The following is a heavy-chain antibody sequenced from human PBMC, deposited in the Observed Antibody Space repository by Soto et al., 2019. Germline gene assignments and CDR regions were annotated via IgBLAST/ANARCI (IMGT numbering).Heavy chain of an antibody. J-gene: IGHJ6*02. Sequence: PGESLKISCKGSGYSFTSYWIGWVRQMPGKGLEWMGIIYPGDSDTRYSPSFQGQVTISADKSISTAYLQWSSLKASDTAMYYCALHYDFWSGYTLYYYGMDVWGQGPRSPSP. CDR2: IYPGDSDT. D-gene: IGHD3-3*01. V-gene: IGHV5-51*01. CDR1: GYSFTSYW. CDR3: ALHYDFWSGYTLYYYGMDV.